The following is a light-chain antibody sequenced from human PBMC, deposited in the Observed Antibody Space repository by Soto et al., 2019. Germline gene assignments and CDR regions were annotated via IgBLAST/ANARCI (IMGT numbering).Light chain of an antibody. CDR3: QQFNVYPLT. J-gene: IGKJ4*01. CDR1: QGIRDF. CDR2: AAS. V-gene: IGKV1-9*01. Sequence: DIQLTQSPSFLSASVGERVTITCRASQGIRDFLAWNQQKPGKAPKLLIYAASTLQTGVPTRFSGIASGTEFTLIISNLQPADFATYYCQQFNVYPLTFGGGTKVEIK.